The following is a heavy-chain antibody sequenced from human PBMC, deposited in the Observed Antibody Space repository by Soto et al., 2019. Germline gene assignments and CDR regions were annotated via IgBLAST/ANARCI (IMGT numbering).Heavy chain of an antibody. J-gene: IGHJ1*01. Sequence: EVQLVETGGGLIQPGGSLRLSCAASGFTVSSNYMSWVRQAPGKGLEWVSVIYSGGSTYYADSVKGRFTISRDNSKNTLYLQMNSLRAEDTAVYYCARDYGGNRKYFQHWGQGTLVTVSS. CDR2: IYSGGST. V-gene: IGHV3-53*02. CDR3: ARDYGGNRKYFQH. D-gene: IGHD4-17*01. CDR1: GFTVSSNY.